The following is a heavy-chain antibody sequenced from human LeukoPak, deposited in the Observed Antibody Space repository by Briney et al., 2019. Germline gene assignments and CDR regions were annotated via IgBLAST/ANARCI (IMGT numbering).Heavy chain of an antibody. V-gene: IGHV4-59*01. CDR2: IYYSGST. CDR1: GGSISSYY. CDR3: ARGRDSSRDSDY. Sequence: SETLSLTCTVSGGSISSYYWSWIRQPPGKGLEWIGYIYYSGSTNYNPSLKSRVTISVDTSKNQFSLKLSSVTAADTAVYYCARGRDSSRDSDYWGQGTLVTVSS. J-gene: IGHJ4*02. D-gene: IGHD6-13*01.